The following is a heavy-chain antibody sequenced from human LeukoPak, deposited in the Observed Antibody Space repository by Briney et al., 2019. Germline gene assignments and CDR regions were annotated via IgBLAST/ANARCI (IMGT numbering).Heavy chain of an antibody. V-gene: IGHV4-59*11. D-gene: IGHD1-26*01. CDR2: IYDFGST. J-gene: IGHJ4*02. CDR3: AGAVGALLTWAF. Sequence: LETLSLTCTVSGGSFISHYWSWIRQTPGKGLEWIGYIYDFGSTDYNPSLKSRVTMSVDTSKNQFSLKLTSVTVADTAIYYCAGAVGALLTWAFWGQGTLVTVSS. CDR1: GGSFISHY.